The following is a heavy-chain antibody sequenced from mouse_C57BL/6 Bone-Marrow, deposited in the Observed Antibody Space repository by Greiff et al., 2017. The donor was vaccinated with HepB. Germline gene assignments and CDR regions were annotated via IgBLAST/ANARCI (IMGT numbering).Heavy chain of an antibody. Sequence: VQLQQPGAELVKPGASVKLSCKASGYTFTSYWMHWVKQRPGRGLEWIGRIDPNSGGTKYNEKFKSKATLTVDKPSSTAYMQLSSLTSEDSAVYCGASYCDGRSYGFDYWGQGTPVTVSA. CDR3: ASYCDGRSYGFDY. V-gene: IGHV1-72*01. CDR2: IDPNSGGT. J-gene: IGHJ3*01. D-gene: IGHD1-1*01. CDR1: GYTFTSYW.